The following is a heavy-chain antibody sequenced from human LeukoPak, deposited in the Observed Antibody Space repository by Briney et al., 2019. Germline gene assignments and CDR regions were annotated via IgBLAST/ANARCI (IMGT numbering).Heavy chain of an antibody. V-gene: IGHV4-4*07. D-gene: IGHD6-6*01. CDR2: IYTSGST. CDR1: GGSISSYY. Sequence: SETLSLTCTVPGGSISSYYWSWIRQPAGKGLEWIGRIYTSGSTNYNPSLKSRVTMSVDTSKNQFSLKLSSVTAADTAVYYCARTGSSSLYYYGMDVWGQGTTVTVSS. J-gene: IGHJ6*02. CDR3: ARTGSSSLYYYGMDV.